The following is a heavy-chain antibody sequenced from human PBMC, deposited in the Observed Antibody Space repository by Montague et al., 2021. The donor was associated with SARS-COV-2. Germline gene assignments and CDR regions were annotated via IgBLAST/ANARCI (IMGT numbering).Heavy chain of an antibody. CDR1: GGSISSSSYY. Sequence: SETLSLTCTVSGGSISSSSYYWGWIRQPPGKGLEWIGSIYYSGSTYYNPSLKSRVTISVDTSKNQFSLKLSSVTAADTAMYYCVEIVGATDYWGQGTLVTVSS. CDR2: IYYSGST. D-gene: IGHD1-26*01. V-gene: IGHV4-39*01. CDR3: VEIVGATDY. J-gene: IGHJ4*02.